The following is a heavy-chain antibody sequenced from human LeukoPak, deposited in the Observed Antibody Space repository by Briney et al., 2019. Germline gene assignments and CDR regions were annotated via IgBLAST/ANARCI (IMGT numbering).Heavy chain of an antibody. CDR1: GYTFTSYD. D-gene: IGHD3-22*01. Sequence: GASVKVSCKASGYTFTSYDINWVRQAPGQGLEWMGRIIPIFGTANYAQKFQGRVTITTDESTSTAYMELSSLRSEDTAVYYCARGYYYDSSGTYYFDYWGQGTLVTVSS. V-gene: IGHV1-69*05. J-gene: IGHJ4*02. CDR2: IIPIFGTA. CDR3: ARGYYYDSSGTYYFDY.